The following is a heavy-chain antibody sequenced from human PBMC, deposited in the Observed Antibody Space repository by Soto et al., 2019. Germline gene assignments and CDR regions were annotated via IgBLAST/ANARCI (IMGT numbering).Heavy chain of an antibody. CDR1: VFIIINSW. V-gene: IGHV3-7*01. CDR2: IKPDGDEK. Sequence: PGWSLRLSCVSSVFIIINSWMSWVRQAPGKGLEWVATIKPDGDEKYYLDSVKGRFTISRDNAKASLYLQMNSLRVDDTAVYYYADPTDLESWGQGTPVTVSS. CDR3: ADPTDLES. J-gene: IGHJ4*02.